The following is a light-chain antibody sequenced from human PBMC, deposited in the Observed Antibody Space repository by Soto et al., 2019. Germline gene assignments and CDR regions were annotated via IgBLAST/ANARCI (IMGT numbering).Light chain of an antibody. CDR2: GNI. V-gene: IGLV1-40*01. J-gene: IGLJ1*01. Sequence: QSGLTEPAAVAGSPGQSITIPFTASISTIGAGYDVHWYQQRPGTAPKLLIFGNINRPSGVPDRFSGSKSGTSASLAITGLQAEDEGDYYCQSYDSTLSARYVFGTGTKVNVL. CDR1: ISTIGAGYD. CDR3: QSYDSTLSARYV.